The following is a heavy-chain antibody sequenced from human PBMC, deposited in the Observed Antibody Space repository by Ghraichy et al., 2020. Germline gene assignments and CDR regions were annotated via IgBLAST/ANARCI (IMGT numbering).Heavy chain of an antibody. CDR1: GASISSNY. V-gene: IGHV4-59*08. CDR3: ARLLRSDDSNVLVGWFDP. D-gene: IGHD3-9*01. J-gene: IGHJ5*02. Sequence: SETLSLTCTVSGASISSNYWSWIRQPPGKGLEWIGYIFYSGSTTYNPSLKSRVTISVDTSKNQFSLKVRSVTAADTAVYYCARLLRSDDSNVLVGWFDPWGQGTLVTVSS. CDR2: IFYSGST.